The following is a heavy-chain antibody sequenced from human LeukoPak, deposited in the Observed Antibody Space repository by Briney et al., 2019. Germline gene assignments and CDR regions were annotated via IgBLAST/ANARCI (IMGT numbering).Heavy chain of an antibody. V-gene: IGHV4-59*01. CDR1: GGSISSYY. CDR3: ARGPSPYYYDSSGYSD. J-gene: IGHJ4*02. D-gene: IGHD3-22*01. Sequence: SETLSLTCTVSGGSISSYYWSWIRQPPGKGLEWIGYIYYSGSTNYNPSLKSRVTISVDTSKNQFSLKLSSVTAADTAVYYCARGPSPYYYDSSGYSDWGQGTLVTVSS. CDR2: IYYSGST.